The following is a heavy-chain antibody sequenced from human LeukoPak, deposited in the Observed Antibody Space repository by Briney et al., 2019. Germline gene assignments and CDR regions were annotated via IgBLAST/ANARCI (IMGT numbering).Heavy chain of an antibody. V-gene: IGHV4-34*01. J-gene: IGHJ3*02. Sequence: SETLSLTCAVYGGSFSGYYWSWIRQPPGKGLEWIGEINHSGSTSYNPSLKSRVTISVDTSKNQFSLKLSSVTAADTAVYYCASHGPKGELRDRAFDIWGQGTMVTVSS. CDR3: ASHGPKGELRDRAFDI. D-gene: IGHD1-26*01. CDR1: GGSFSGYY. CDR2: INHSGST.